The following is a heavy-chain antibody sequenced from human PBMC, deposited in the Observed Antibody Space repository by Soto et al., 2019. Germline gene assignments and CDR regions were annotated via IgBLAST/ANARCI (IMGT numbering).Heavy chain of an antibody. V-gene: IGHV4-31*03. J-gene: IGHJ4*02. Sequence: SETLSLTCTVSGGSISSGGYYWSWIRQHPGKGLEWIGYIYYSGSTYYNPSLKSRVTISVDTSKNQFSLNLNSVTAADTAVYFCAREYPVHSAYFAYWGQGILVTVSS. CDR3: AREYPVHSAYFAY. CDR1: GGSISSGGYY. D-gene: IGHD1-26*01. CDR2: IYYSGST.